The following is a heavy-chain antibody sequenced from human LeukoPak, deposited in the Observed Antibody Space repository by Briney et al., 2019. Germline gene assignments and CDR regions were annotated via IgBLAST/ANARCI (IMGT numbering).Heavy chain of an antibody. V-gene: IGHV4-39*07. D-gene: IGHD1-26*01. CDR2: IFYTGST. Sequence: SETLSLTCTVSGGSISSSNYYWAWIRQPPGKGLEWIGNIFYTGSTYYNPSLKSRVTISVDTSKSQFSLKLSSVTAADTAVYYCARAIEVGAMTPFDYWGQGTLVTVSS. CDR1: GGSISSSNYY. J-gene: IGHJ4*02. CDR3: ARAIEVGAMTPFDY.